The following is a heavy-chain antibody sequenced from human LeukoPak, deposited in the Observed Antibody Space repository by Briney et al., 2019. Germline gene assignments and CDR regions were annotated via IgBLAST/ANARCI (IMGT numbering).Heavy chain of an antibody. Sequence: SETLSLTCTVSGGSISSSSFYWDWIRQPPGKGLVWIGTIFYSGSTYYNPSLKSRITISVDTSKNQFSLKLSSVTAADTAVYYCARHSRSGYSDYESAFDIWGQGTMVIVSS. CDR1: GGSISSSSFY. J-gene: IGHJ3*02. V-gene: IGHV4-39*01. CDR2: IFYSGST. D-gene: IGHD5-12*01. CDR3: ARHSRSGYSDYESAFDI.